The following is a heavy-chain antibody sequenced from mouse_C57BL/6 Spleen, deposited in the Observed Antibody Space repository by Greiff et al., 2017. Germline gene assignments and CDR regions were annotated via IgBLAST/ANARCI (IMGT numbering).Heavy chain of an antibody. J-gene: IGHJ1*03. V-gene: IGHV1-72*01. D-gene: IGHD1-1*02. Sequence: QVQLQQPGAELVKPGASVKLSCKASGYTFTSYWMHWVKQRPGRGLEWIGRIDPNSGGTKYNEKFKSKATLAVDKPANTAYMQLSSLTTEDSAVYYGESGAGGGYFDVWGTGTTVTVSS. CDR3: ESGAGGGYFDV. CDR1: GYTFTSYW. CDR2: IDPNSGGT.